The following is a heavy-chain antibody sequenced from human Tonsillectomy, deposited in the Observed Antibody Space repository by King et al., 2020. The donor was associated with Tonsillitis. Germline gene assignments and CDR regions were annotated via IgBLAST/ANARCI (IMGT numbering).Heavy chain of an antibody. J-gene: IGHJ6*02. V-gene: IGHV5-51*01. D-gene: IGHD1-26*01. CDR3: ARHGGDSGSSNGMDV. CDR1: GYSFTNHW. CDR2: IYPGDSDT. Sequence: VQLVESGAEVKKPGESLKISCKGSGYSFTNHWIAWVRQMPGKGLEWMGIIYPGDSDTRYSPSFQGQVTMSADKSISTAYLQWSSLKASDTAMYDCARHGGDSGSSNGMDVWGQGTTVTVSS.